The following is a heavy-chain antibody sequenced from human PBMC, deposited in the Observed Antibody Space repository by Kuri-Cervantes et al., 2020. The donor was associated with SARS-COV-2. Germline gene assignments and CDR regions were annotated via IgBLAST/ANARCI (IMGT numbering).Heavy chain of an antibody. Sequence: SFASSWFTFSSYSMNWVRQAPGRGLEWVSSISSSSSYIYYADSVKGRCTISRDNAKNSLYLQMNSLGAEDTAVYYCARVHDFRDGYYYNGMDGWGQGTMVNVSS. V-gene: IGHV3-21*01. J-gene: IGHJ6*02. D-gene: IGHD4-11*01. CDR1: WFTFSSYS. CDR3: ARVHDFRDGYYYNGMDG. CDR2: ISSSSSYI.